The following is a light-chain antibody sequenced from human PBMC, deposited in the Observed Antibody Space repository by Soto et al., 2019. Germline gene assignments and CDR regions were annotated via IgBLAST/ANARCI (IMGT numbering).Light chain of an antibody. CDR1: QSVSAT. J-gene: IGKJ1*01. Sequence: EIVMTQSPATLSASPGERATLSCRASQSVSATLAWYQQKPGQATRLLNHGASTRAAGFPGWCSGSWSRAVFTPTSSSLQADFAAFYYYQQYNNWPWTFGQGTKVDIK. CDR2: GAS. V-gene: IGKV3-15*01. CDR3: QQYNNWPWT.